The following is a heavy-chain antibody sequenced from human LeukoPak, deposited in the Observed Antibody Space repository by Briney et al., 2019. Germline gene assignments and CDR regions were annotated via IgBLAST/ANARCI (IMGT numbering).Heavy chain of an antibody. CDR2: INHSGST. CDR1: GGSFSGYY. D-gene: IGHD6-19*01. CDR3: ARVLYSSGSDPFDC. V-gene: IGHV4-34*01. J-gene: IGHJ4*02. Sequence: PSETLSLTCAVYGGSFSGYYWSWIRQPPGKGLEWIGEINHSGSTNYNPSLKSRVTISVDTSKNQFSLKLSSVTAADTAVYYCARVLYSSGSDPFDCWGQGTLVTVSS.